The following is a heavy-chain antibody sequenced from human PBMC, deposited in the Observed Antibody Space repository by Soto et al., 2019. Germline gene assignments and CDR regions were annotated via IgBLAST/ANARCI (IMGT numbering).Heavy chain of an antibody. CDR3: ARDFYDILTGSRWFDP. CDR1: GGSISSGDYY. J-gene: IGHJ5*02. Sequence: SETLSLTCTVSGGSISSGDYYWSWIRQPPGKGLEWIGYIYYSGSTYYNPSLKSRVTISVDTSKNQFSLKLSSVTAADTAVYYCARDFYDILTGSRWFDPWGQGTLVTVSS. V-gene: IGHV4-30-4*01. D-gene: IGHD3-9*01. CDR2: IYYSGST.